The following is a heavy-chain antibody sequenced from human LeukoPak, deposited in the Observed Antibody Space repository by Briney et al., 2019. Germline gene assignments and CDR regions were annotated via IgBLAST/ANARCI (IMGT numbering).Heavy chain of an antibody. D-gene: IGHD6-6*01. J-gene: IGHJ6*03. CDR3: ARVSGIAARPDYFYYMDV. V-gene: IGHV4-59*01. CDR2: IYYGGST. Sequence: SETLSLTCTVSGGSLSSYYWNWIRQPPGKGLEWIGYIYYGGSTRYNPSLKRRVSISLDTSKPQFSLKLRSVPAADTAVYYCARVSGIAARPDYFYYMDVWGKGTTVTVSS. CDR1: GGSLSSYY.